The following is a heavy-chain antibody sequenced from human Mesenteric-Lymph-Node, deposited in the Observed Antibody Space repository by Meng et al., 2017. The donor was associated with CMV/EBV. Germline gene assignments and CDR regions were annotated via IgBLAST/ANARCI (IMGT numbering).Heavy chain of an antibody. Sequence: GESLKISCAASGFTFSSHWMHWVRQVPGKGLVWVSRINTDGSSTNCADSVKGRFTISRDNAKNTLYLQMNNLRAEDSAVYFCARVAPYRSAWSHFDYWGQGTPVTVSS. J-gene: IGHJ4*02. D-gene: IGHD6-19*01. CDR2: INTDGSST. CDR1: GFTFSSHW. V-gene: IGHV3-74*01. CDR3: ARVAPYRSAWSHFDY.